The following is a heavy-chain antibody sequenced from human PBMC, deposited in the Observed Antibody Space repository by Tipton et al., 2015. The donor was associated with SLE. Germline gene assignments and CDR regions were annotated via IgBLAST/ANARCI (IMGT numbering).Heavy chain of an antibody. CDR3: ARNCCGDCFGAFDF. CDR1: GGSINRSSFF. CDR2: IHYRGST. V-gene: IGHV4-39*01. J-gene: IGHJ3*01. D-gene: IGHD2-21*01. Sequence: TLSLTCSVSGGSINRSSFFWGWIRQTPGKGLAWIGSIHYRGSTHYNPSLKRRLTISVDTSKGQFSLKLSSVTAADTAIYYFARNCCGDCFGAFDFWSQGTMVNVSP.